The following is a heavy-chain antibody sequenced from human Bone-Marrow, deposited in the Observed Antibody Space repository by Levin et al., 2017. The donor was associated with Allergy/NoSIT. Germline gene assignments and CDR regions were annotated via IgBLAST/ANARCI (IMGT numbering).Heavy chain of an antibody. CDR2: IDPSHSDT. V-gene: IGHV5-10-1*01. CDR1: GDTFTTYW. Sequence: PGGSLRLSCKGSGDTFTTYWITWVRQKPGKGLEWMGSIDPSHSDTNYSPSFQGHVSISVDRSISTAYLQWSSLRASDTAMYYCARSSMHSWNDAGYYYYMDLWGQGTSVTVSS. J-gene: IGHJ6*03. D-gene: IGHD1-1*01. CDR3: ARSSMHSWNDAGYYYYMDL.